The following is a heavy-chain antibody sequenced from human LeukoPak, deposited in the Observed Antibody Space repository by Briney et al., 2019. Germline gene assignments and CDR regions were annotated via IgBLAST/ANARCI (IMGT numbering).Heavy chain of an antibody. CDR2: IYYSGST. CDR3: ARDRVLWFGESFTDYYYYGMDV. V-gene: IGHV4-59*01. Sequence: PSETLPLTCTVSGGSISSYYWSWIRQPPGKGLEWIGYIYYSGSTNYNPSLKSRVTISVDTSKNQFSLKLSSVTAADTAVYYCARDRVLWFGESFTDYYYYGMDVWGKGTTVTVSS. J-gene: IGHJ6*04. CDR1: GGSISSYY. D-gene: IGHD3-10*01.